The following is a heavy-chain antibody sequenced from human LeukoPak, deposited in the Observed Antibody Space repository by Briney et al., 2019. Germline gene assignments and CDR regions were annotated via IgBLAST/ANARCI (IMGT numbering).Heavy chain of an antibody. CDR3: SRGLDSRKLGY. V-gene: IGHV4-31*03. CDR1: GASFSSGDQY. J-gene: IGHJ4*02. D-gene: IGHD3-22*01. CDR2: IHHSGTL. Sequence: PSETLSLTCTVSGASFSSGDQYWNCHPQSPGKDLEWIGSIHHSGTLYNNPSVESRVTMSMDTSKNQFSLNLNSVTAADTAVYFCSRGLDSRKLGYWGQGTRVTVTS.